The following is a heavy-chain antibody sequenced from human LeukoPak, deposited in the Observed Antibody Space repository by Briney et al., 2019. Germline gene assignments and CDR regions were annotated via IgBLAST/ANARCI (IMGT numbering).Heavy chain of an antibody. J-gene: IGHJ4*01. CDR3: ARGAGWNFYEY. CDR2: FYVGGPT. CDR1: GFTVSSYY. D-gene: IGHD6-19*01. Sequence: GGSLRLSCAASGFTVSSYYMNWVRQAPGKGLEWVSVFYVGGPTYYADSVQGRFTISRDNPKNTVDLQMSSLRPEDTAVYYCARGAGWNFYEYWGHGTLVTVSS. V-gene: IGHV3-53*05.